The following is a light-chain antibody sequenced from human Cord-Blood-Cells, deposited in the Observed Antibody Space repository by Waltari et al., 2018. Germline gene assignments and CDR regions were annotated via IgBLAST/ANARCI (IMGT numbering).Light chain of an antibody. CDR3: CSYAGSSTYV. CDR1: SSDVGSSNL. Sequence: QSALTQPASVSGSPGPSITISCTGTSSDVGSSNLVSWYQQHPGKAPKPMIYEVSKRPSGVSNRFSGSKSGNTASLTISGLQAEDEADYYCCSYAGSSTYVFGTGTKVTVL. V-gene: IGLV2-23*02. J-gene: IGLJ1*01. CDR2: EVS.